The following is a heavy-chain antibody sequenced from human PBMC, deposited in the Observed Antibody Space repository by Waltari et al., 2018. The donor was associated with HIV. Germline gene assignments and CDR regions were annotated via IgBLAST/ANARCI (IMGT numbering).Heavy chain of an antibody. CDR1: GYSFTRYG. Sequence: QVQLVQSGAEVKKPGASLKVSCKASGYSFTRYGISWVSQAPGQGLEWIGWISVYNDKTKYAQKIQDRLNMTTDSPTSTAYMELRSLGSDDTAVYYWARAPMTTVTSRGFDIWGQGTMVIVSS. CDR3: ARAPMTTVTSRGFDI. D-gene: IGHD4-17*01. J-gene: IGHJ3*02. CDR2: ISVYNDKT. V-gene: IGHV1-18*01.